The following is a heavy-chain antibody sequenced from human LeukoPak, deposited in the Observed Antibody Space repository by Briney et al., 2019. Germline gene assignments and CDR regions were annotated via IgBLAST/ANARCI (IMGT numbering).Heavy chain of an antibody. CDR1: GFTFMTYW. CDR2: IKQDVSEK. CDR3: ARGGWYPEY. Sequence: GGSLRLSCAASGFTFMTYWMSWVRQAPGKGLEWVANIKQDVSEKYYVDSVKGRFTISRDNAKNSLYLQMNSLRAEDTAVYYCARGGWYPEYWGQGTLVTVSS. V-gene: IGHV3-7*01. J-gene: IGHJ4*02. D-gene: IGHD6-19*01.